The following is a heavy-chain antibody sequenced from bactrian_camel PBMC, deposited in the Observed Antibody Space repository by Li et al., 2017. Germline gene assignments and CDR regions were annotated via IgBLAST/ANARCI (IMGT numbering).Heavy chain of an antibody. CDR2: IADDGST. D-gene: IGHD7*01. J-gene: IGHJ4*01. CDR1: GYTDDRPC. Sequence: QVQLVESGGGSVRAGGSLRLSCLASGYTDDRPCMGWFRQAPGLEREGVAAIADDGSTTYADSVKGRFTISRDNGKNTLYLQMNSLKPEDTAMYYCAAKIYGNGGNWWRSDTYNYWGQGTQVTVS. V-gene: IGHV3S55*01. CDR3: AAKIYGNGGNWWRSDTYNY.